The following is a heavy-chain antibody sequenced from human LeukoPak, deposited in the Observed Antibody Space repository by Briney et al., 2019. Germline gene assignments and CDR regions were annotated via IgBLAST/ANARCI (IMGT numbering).Heavy chain of an antibody. J-gene: IGHJ3*02. CDR2: IYYSGST. V-gene: IGHV4-59*01. Sequence: SETLPLTCTVSGGSISSYYWSWIRQPPGKGLEWIGYIYYSGSTNYNPSPKSRVTISVDTSKNQFSLKLSSVTAADTAVYYCASYCSSTSCGAFDIWGQGTMVTVSS. CDR1: GGSISSYY. D-gene: IGHD2-2*01. CDR3: ASYCSSTSCGAFDI.